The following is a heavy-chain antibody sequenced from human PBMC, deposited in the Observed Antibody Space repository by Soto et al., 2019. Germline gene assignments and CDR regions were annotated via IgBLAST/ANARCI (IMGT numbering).Heavy chain of an antibody. CDR2: IIPILGIA. D-gene: IGHD2-15*01. Sequence: GASVKVSCKASGGTFSSYTISWVRQAPGQGLEWMGRIIPILGIANYAQKFQGRVTITADKSTSTAYMELSSLRSEDTAVYYCARGSSYSGPFDIWGQGTMVTVSS. J-gene: IGHJ3*02. CDR3: ARGSSYSGPFDI. V-gene: IGHV1-69*02. CDR1: GGTFSSYT.